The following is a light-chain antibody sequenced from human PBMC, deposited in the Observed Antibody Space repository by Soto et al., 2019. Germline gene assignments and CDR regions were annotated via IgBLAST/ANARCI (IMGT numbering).Light chain of an antibody. Sequence: IQMTQSPSSLSSSVGDIFTITGEASQDISNYLNWYQQKPGKAPKLLIYAASRLQSGVPSSFSGSGSGTDFTLTISSLQPEDSATYYCLQDYSYPRTFGQGTKVDI. V-gene: IGKV1-6*01. CDR1: QDISNY. CDR3: LQDYSYPRT. CDR2: AAS. J-gene: IGKJ1*01.